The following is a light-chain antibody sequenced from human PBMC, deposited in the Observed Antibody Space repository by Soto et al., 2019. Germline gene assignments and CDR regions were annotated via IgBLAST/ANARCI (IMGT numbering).Light chain of an antibody. V-gene: IGLV1-51*01. J-gene: IGLJ1*01. CDR2: DNT. CDR1: SSNIGNNY. CDR3: GTWDSSPRKV. Sequence: QSVLTQPPSVSAAPGQKVTISCSGSSSNIGNNYVSWYQQLPGTAPKLLIYDNTKRPSGIPDRFSGSKSGTSATLGISGLQTGDEADYYCGTWDSSPRKVFGTGTKVTVL.